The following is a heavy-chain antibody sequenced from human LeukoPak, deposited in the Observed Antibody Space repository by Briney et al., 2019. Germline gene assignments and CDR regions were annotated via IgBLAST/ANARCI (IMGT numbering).Heavy chain of an antibody. Sequence: GGSLRLSCAASGFTFTNAWMTWVRQAPGKGLEWVSVIYSGGSTYYADSVKGRFTISRDNSKNTLYLQMNSLRAEDTAVYYCAREVRPSGVYDYWGQGTLVTVSS. CDR3: AREVRPSGVYDY. V-gene: IGHV3-53*01. CDR1: GFTFTNAW. CDR2: IYSGGST. J-gene: IGHJ4*02. D-gene: IGHD3-10*01.